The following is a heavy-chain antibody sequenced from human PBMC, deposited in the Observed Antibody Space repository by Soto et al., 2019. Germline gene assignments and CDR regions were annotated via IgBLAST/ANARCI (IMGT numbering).Heavy chain of an antibody. J-gene: IGHJ4*02. CDR2: MYYSGSF. V-gene: IGHV4-59*12. CDR3: ARAPETPPIVRVVVPYYFDS. D-gene: IGHD3-16*02. CDR1: GGSISSYY. Sequence: SETLSLTCTVSGGSISSYYWSWIRQPPGTGLEWIGYMYYSGSFNYNPSLKRRVMISSDTSKNQFSLSVSSVTAADTAVYYCARAPETPPIVRVVVPYYFDSWGQGTLVTVSS.